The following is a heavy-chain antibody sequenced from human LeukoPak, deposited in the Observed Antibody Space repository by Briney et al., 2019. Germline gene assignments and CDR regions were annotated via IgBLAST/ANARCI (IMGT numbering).Heavy chain of an antibody. D-gene: IGHD2-2*01. CDR1: GFTFSSYA. Sequence: GGSLRLSCAASGFTFSSYAMSWVRQAPGKGLEWVSAISGSGGSTYYADSVKGRFTISRDNSKNTLYLRMNSLRAEDTAVYYCANSPPAATDYYYYYMDVWGKGTTVTVSS. V-gene: IGHV3-23*01. J-gene: IGHJ6*03. CDR3: ANSPPAATDYYYYYMDV. CDR2: ISGSGGST.